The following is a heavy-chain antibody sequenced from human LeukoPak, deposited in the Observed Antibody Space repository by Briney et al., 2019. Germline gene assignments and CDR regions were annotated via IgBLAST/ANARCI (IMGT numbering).Heavy chain of an antibody. D-gene: IGHD6-19*01. V-gene: IGHV3-33*01. CDR2: IWYDGSNK. J-gene: IGHJ4*02. CDR1: GFTFSSYG. CDR3: ARLHPDSSGWYPFDY. Sequence: GRSLRLSCAASGFTFSSYGMHWVRQAPGKGLEWVAVIWYDGSNKYYADSVKGRFTISRDNSKNTLYLQKNSLRAEDTAVYYCARLHPDSSGWYPFDYWGQGTLVTVSS.